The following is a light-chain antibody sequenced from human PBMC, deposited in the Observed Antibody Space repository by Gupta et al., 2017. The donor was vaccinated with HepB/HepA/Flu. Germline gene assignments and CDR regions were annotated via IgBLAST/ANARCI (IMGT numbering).Light chain of an antibody. CDR2: DVS. J-gene: IGLJ2*01. Sequence: SALTQPRSVSGSPGQSVTISCTGTSSDVGGYNYVSWYQQHPGKAPKLMIYDVSKRPSGVPDRFSSSKSGNTASLTISGLQAEDEADYYCCSYAGSYTVVFGGGTKLTVL. CDR1: SSDVGGYNY. V-gene: IGLV2-11*01. CDR3: CSYAGSYTVV.